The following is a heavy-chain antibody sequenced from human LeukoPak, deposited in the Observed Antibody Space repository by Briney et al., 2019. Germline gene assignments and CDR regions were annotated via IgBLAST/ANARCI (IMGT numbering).Heavy chain of an antibody. V-gene: IGHV3-30*02. D-gene: IGHD5-12*01. CDR3: AKDVGIVATILTYFDY. CDR1: GFTFSSYG. J-gene: IGHJ4*02. Sequence: GGSLRLSCAASGFTFSSYGMHWVRQAPGKGLEWVAFIRYDGSNKYYADSVKGRFTVSRDNSKNTLYLQMNSLRAEDTAVYYCAKDVGIVATILTYFDYWGQGTLVTVSS. CDR2: IRYDGSNK.